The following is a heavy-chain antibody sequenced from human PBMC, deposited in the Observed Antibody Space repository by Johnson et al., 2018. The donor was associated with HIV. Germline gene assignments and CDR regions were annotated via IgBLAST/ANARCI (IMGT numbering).Heavy chain of an antibody. CDR1: GFTFSSYG. V-gene: IGHV3-30*03. CDR3: ARAYYTFWSGYDAFDI. J-gene: IGHJ3*02. D-gene: IGHD3-3*01. CDR2: ISYDGSNK. Sequence: QVQLVESGGGVVQPWRSLRLSCAASGFTFSSYGMNWVRQAPGKGLEWVAVISYDGSNKYYADSVKGRFTISRDNAKNSLYLQMNSLRAEDTAVYYCARAYYTFWSGYDAFDIWGQGTVVTVSS.